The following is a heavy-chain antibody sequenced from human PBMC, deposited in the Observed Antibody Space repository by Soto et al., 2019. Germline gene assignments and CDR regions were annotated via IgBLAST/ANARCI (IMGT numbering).Heavy chain of an antibody. CDR3: ARAPYSNAWYRFDL. CDR1: GLTFSGYW. CDR2: IKHDGSVQ. V-gene: IGHV3-7*03. Sequence: GGSLRLSCEASGLTFSGYWMSWVRQAPGKGLEWVADIKHDGSVQYYVDSVKGRLTISGDNAKKQLYLQMNGLRAEDTALYYCARAPYSNAWYRFDLWGQGTLVTVSS. D-gene: IGHD4-4*01. J-gene: IGHJ4*02.